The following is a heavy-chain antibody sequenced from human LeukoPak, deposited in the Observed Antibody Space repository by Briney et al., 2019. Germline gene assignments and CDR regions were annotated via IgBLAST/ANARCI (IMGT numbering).Heavy chain of an antibody. CDR2: IRSDGYHT. Sequence: GGSLRLSCAASGFTFSNYWMSWVRQAPGKGLEWVAFIRSDGYHTYYADSVKGRFTITRDNSKNTLYLQMNSLRLEDMALYYCAKPSGSGVDYWGRGTRVTVSS. CDR3: AKPSGSGVDY. J-gene: IGHJ4*02. D-gene: IGHD1-26*01. V-gene: IGHV3-30*02. CDR1: GFTFSNYW.